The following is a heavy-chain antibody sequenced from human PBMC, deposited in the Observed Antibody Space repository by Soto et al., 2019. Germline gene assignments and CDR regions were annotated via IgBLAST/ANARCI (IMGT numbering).Heavy chain of an antibody. CDR2: ISYDGSNK. CDR1: GFTFSSYG. V-gene: IGHV3-30*18. Sequence: PGGSLRLSCAASGFTFSSYGMHWVRQAPGKGLEWVAVISYDGSNKYYADSVKGRFTISRDNSKNTLYLQMNSLRAEDTAVYYCAKDANTAMVTDSFDYWGQGTLVTVSS. D-gene: IGHD5-18*01. CDR3: AKDANTAMVTDSFDY. J-gene: IGHJ4*02.